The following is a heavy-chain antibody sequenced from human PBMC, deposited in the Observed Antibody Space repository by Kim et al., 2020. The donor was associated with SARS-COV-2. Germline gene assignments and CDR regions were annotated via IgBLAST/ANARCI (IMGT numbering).Heavy chain of an antibody. CDR2: GGYT. D-gene: IGHD3-16*01. V-gene: IGHV3-23*01. J-gene: IGHJ4*02. Sequence: GGYTYNADSRKDRLTIYRDRSKNTLDLQMSSVRVEDTAVYYCLAGGRFPDYWGQGTLVTVSS. CDR3: LAGGRFPDY.